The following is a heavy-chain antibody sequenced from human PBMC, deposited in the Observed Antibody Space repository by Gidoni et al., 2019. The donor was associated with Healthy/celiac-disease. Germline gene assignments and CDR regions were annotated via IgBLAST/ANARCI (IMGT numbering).Heavy chain of an antibody. V-gene: IGHV3-7*03. CDR1: GFTFSRCW. CDR3: ARETGYSSSWYGGWYDY. D-gene: IGHD6-13*01. CDR2: IKQDGSEK. Sequence: EVQLVEYGGGLVQPGGSLRLSCAASGFTFSRCWMSWCRQAPGKGLEWVANIKQDGSEKYYVDSVKGRFTISRDNAKNSLYLQMNSLRAEDTAVYYCARETGYSSSWYGGWYDYWGQGTLVTVSS. J-gene: IGHJ4*02.